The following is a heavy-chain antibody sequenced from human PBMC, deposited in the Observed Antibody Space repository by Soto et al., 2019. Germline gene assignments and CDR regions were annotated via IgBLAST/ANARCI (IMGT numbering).Heavy chain of an antibody. CDR2: ISYDGKVA. J-gene: IGHJ4*02. CDR3: AKEGPITNWYFDY. D-gene: IGHD1-1*01. CDR1: GFTFSSYG. V-gene: IGHV3-30*18. Sequence: QVQLVESGGGVVQPGRYLRLSCAASGFTFSSYGMHWVRQAPGKGLEWVTVISYDGKVAYYADSVKGRFTISRDNSKNTLYLQMNSLRTEDTAMYYCAKEGPITNWYFDYWGQGTLVTVSS.